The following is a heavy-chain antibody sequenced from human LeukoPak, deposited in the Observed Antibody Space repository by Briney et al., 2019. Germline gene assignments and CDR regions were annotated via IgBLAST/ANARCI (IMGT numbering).Heavy chain of an antibody. CDR2: INSDESNT. J-gene: IGHJ3*02. CDR1: GFTFSHYL. CDR3: GRGRNGIDI. D-gene: IGHD2-8*01. Sequence: GGSLRLSCAASGFTFSHYLMHWVRQAPGKGRVGVSRINSDESNTNSYADSVKGRFIISRDNAKKTLYLQMSSLRAEDTAVYFCGRGRNGIDIWGQGTTVIVSS. V-gene: IGHV3-74*01.